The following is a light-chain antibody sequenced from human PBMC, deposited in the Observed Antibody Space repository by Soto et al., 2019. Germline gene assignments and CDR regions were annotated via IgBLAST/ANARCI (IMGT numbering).Light chain of an antibody. CDR3: NSYTSSSTYF. CDR2: DVS. Sequence: QSALTQPASVSGSPGQSITISCTGTTSDVGRYNYVSWYQQHPGKAPKLIIYDVSNRPSGVSNRFSGSKSGNTASLTISGLQAEDEADYYCNSYTSSSTYFFGTGNKLTVL. J-gene: IGLJ1*01. V-gene: IGLV2-14*01. CDR1: TSDVGRYNY.